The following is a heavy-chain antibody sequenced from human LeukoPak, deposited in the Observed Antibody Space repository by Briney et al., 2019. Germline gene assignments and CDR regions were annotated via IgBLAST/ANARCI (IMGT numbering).Heavy chain of an antibody. CDR1: GFTFSSYA. CDR2: ISGSGGST. J-gene: IGHJ4*02. D-gene: IGHD4-17*01. Sequence: PGGSLRLSCAASGFTFSSYAMSWVRQAPGKGLEWVSAISGSGGSTYYADSVKGRFTISRDNSKNTLYLQMNSLRAEDTAVYYCAKNMADYGDPEGNFDYWGQGTLVTVSS. CDR3: AKNMADYGDPEGNFDY. V-gene: IGHV3-23*01.